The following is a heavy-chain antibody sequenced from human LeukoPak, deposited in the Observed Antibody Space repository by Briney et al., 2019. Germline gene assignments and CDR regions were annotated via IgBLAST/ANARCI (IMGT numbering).Heavy chain of an antibody. D-gene: IGHD3-22*01. CDR1: GFIFSNAW. CDR2: IKRKTVAGTT. V-gene: IGHV3-15*01. Sequence: GGSLRLSCAASGFIFSNAWMNWVRQAPGKGLEWVGRIKRKTVAGTTEYAAPVKGRFTISRDDSKNTLYLEMNRLKIEDTAVYYCTRGSNSDDSSDFDHWGQGTLVTVSS. J-gene: IGHJ4*02. CDR3: TRGSNSDDSSDFDH.